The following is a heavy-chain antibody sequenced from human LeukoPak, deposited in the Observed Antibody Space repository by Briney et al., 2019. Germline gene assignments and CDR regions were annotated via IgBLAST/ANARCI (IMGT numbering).Heavy chain of an antibody. CDR1: GGSISSSSYY. CDR2: IYYSGST. D-gene: IGHD4-17*01. CDR3: AAMTTVTRAFDY. J-gene: IGHJ4*02. V-gene: IGHV4-39*01. Sequence: SETLSLTCTVSGGSISSSSYYWGWIRQPPGKGLEWIGSIYYSGSTYYNPSLKSRVTISVDTSKNQFSLKLSSVTAADTAVYYCAAMTTVTRAFDYWGQGTLVTVSS.